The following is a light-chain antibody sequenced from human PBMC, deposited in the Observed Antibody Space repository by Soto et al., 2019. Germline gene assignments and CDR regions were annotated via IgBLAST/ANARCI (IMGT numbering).Light chain of an antibody. V-gene: IGKV1-39*01. CDR1: QSISSY. CDR3: HTYNSYSLHT. J-gene: IGKJ2*01. CDR2: AAS. Sequence: DIQMTQSPSSLSASVGDRVTITCRASQSISSYLNWYQQKPGKVPKLLIYAASSLQSGVPSRFSGSGSGTDFTLTISSLQPDDCATYYCHTYNSYSLHTFGQGTKVDIK.